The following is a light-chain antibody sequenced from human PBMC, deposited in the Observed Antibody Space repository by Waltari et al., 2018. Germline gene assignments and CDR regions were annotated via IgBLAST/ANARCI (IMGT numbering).Light chain of an antibody. CDR2: LGS. J-gene: IGKJ2*01. CDR1: PCLLPSNGYNY. Sequence: DIVMTQSPLSLPVTPGEPASISCRSSPCLLPSNGYNYLDWYLQKPGQSPQLLIYLGSNRAAGVPDRFRGSGAGTDFTLKISRVEAEDVGVYYCMQALQTPYTFGQGTKLEIK. CDR3: MQALQTPYT. V-gene: IGKV2-28*01.